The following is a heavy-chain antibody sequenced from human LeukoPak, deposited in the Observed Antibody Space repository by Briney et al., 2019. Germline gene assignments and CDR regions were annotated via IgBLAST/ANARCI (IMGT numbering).Heavy chain of an antibody. CDR1: GGSVSSGSYY. V-gene: IGHV4-61*01. J-gene: IGHJ4*02. CDR3: ASMIRGYSYGPDY. CDR2: IYYSGRT. D-gene: IGHD5-18*01. Sequence: PSETLSLTCTVSGGSVSSGSYYWSWIRQPPGKGLEWMGYIYYSGRTNYNPSLKSRVTISVDTSKNQFSLKLSSVTAADTAVYYCASMIRGYSYGPDYWGQGTLVTVSS.